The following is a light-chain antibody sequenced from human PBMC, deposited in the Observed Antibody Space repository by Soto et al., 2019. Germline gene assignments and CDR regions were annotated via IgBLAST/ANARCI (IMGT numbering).Light chain of an antibody. CDR1: SSDIEKCNL. Sequence: QSVLTQPASVSGSPGQSITVSCFGTSSDIEKCNLVSWYQQYPGKVPKLLISEVSKRPSGVSDRFSGSKSGNMASLTISGLQAEDEADYYCCSYAGSRAPYLFGTGTKVTVL. CDR2: EVS. V-gene: IGLV2-23*02. J-gene: IGLJ1*01. CDR3: CSYAGSRAPYL.